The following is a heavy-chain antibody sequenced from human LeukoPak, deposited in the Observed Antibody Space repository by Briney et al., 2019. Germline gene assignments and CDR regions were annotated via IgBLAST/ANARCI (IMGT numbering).Heavy chain of an antibody. Sequence: SETLSLTCAVSGVSINSYYWTWIRQPPGKGLEWIGYIYYSGSTNYNPYLKSRVTIAVDTSKNQFSLKQSSVTAADTAVYYCASFGRRDGYNPYYFDYWGQGSLVTVSS. CDR3: ASFGRRDGYNPYYFDY. CDR1: GVSINSYY. CDR2: IYYSGST. J-gene: IGHJ4*02. V-gene: IGHV4-59*08. D-gene: IGHD5-24*01.